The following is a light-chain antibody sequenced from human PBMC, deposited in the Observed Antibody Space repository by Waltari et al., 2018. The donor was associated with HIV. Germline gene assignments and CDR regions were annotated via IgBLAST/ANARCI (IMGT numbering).Light chain of an antibody. Sequence: QSALTQPPSASGSPGQSVTISCTGTSTDIGSYNNVSWYQQHPGKAPNLIIYEVNKRPSAVLYRFSGSKSGDTASLTVSGLQADDDADYYCSSYAGSNIVLFGGGTKLTVL. CDR2: EVN. J-gene: IGLJ2*01. V-gene: IGLV2-8*01. CDR3: SSYAGSNIVL. CDR1: STDIGSYNN.